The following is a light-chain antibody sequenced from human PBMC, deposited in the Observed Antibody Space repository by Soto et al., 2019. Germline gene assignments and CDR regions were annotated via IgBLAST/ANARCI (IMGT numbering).Light chain of an antibody. CDR1: QSIGNS. CDR2: AAS. CDR3: QQSSTTPYT. J-gene: IGKJ5*01. Sequence: DIQMTQSPSSLSASVGDRVTITCRASQSIGNSLNWYQQKPGSAPKVLIYAASNLQSGVPSKFSGSGSGTDFTLTIDSLQPEDFAIYYCQQSSTTPYTFGQGTRLEIK. V-gene: IGKV1-39*01.